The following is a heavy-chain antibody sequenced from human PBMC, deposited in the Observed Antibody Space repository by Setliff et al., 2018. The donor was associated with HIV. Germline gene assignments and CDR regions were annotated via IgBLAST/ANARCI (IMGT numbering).Heavy chain of an antibody. CDR3: ARNYYDVWSLSFGGWFDP. CDR1: GYTFNTYS. J-gene: IGHJ5*02. Sequence: ASVKVSCKASGYTFNTYSINWVRQAPGQGLEWMGWINTDTGSPTYAQGVTGHFVFSLDTSVSTAYLQISSLKAEDTAVYYCARNYYDVWSLSFGGWFDPWGQGTLVTVSS. CDR2: INTDTGSP. D-gene: IGHD3-3*01. V-gene: IGHV7-4-1*02.